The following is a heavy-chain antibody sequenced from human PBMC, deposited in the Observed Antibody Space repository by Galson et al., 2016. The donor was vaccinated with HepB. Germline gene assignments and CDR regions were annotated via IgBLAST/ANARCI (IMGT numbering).Heavy chain of an antibody. D-gene: IGHD1-26*01. J-gene: IGHJ4*02. CDR3: ARGGSRPIDY. CDR2: INTDGSST. V-gene: IGHV3-74*01. CDR1: GFSVSSNY. Sequence: SLRLSCAASGFSVSSNYMSWVRQAPGKGLRWVSRINTDGSSTSYADSVKGRFTISRDNAKNTLYLQMNSLRAEDTGVDYCARGGSRPIDYWGQGTLVTVSS.